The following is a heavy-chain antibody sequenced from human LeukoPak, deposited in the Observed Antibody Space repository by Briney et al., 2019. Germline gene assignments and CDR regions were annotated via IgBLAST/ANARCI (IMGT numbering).Heavy chain of an antibody. D-gene: IGHD6-19*01. CDR3: ARPYTSGWSGVKY. CDR2: MSYSGSA. CDR1: GGSISSSDYY. V-gene: IGHV4-39*01. J-gene: IGHJ4*02. Sequence: SETPSLTCTVSGGSISSSDYYWGWIRQPPGKGMEWIGSMSYSGSAHYNPSLKSRVTISADTSKNQFSLKLSSVTAADTAMYYCARPYTSGWSGVKYWGQGTLVTVSS.